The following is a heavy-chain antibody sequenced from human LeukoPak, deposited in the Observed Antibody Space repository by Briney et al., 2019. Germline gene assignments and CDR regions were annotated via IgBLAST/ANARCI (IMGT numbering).Heavy chain of an antibody. J-gene: IGHJ3*02. CDR3: ARGRRWWELHEAFDI. V-gene: IGHV1-8*03. CDR1: GYTFTSYD. D-gene: IGHD1-26*01. CDR2: MNPNSGNT. Sequence: ASVNVSCKASGYTFTSYDINWVRQATGQGLEWMGWMNPNSGNTGYAQKFQGRVTITRNTSISTAYMELSSLRSEDTAVYYCARGRRWWELHEAFDIWGQGTMVTVSS.